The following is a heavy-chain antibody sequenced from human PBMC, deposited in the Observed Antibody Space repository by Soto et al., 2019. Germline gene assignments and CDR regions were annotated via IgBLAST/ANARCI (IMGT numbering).Heavy chain of an antibody. CDR3: ARGPPVLHFPFDY. CDR1: GYTFTGYY. D-gene: IGHD1-26*01. V-gene: IGHV1-2*04. Sequence: GASVKVSCKASGYTFTGYYMHWVRQAPGQGLEWMGWINPNSGGTNYAQKFQGWVTMTRDTSISTAYMELSRLRSDDTAVYYCARGPPVLHFPFDYWGQGTLVTVSS. J-gene: IGHJ4*02. CDR2: INPNSGGT.